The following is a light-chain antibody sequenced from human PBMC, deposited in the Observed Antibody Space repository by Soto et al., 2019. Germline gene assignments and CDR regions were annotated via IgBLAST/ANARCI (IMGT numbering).Light chain of an antibody. CDR3: QQANSFPIT. CDR1: QDISSW. J-gene: IGKJ5*01. CDR2: AAS. Sequence: DIQMTQSPSSVSASVGDRVTITCRASQDISSWLAWYQQKPGKAPKLLIYAASSLQSGVTSRFSGSGSGTDFTLTISSPQPEAFATYYCQQANSFPITFGQGTRLEIK. V-gene: IGKV1-12*01.